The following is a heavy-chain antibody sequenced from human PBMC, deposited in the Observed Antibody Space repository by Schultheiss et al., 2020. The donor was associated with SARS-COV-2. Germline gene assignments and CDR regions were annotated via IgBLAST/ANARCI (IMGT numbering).Heavy chain of an antibody. CDR1: GGSVSSGSYY. J-gene: IGHJ4*02. Sequence: SETLSLTCTVSGGSVSSGSYYWSWIRQPPGKGLEWIGYIYYSGSTNYNPSLKSRVTMSVDTSKNQFSLKLSSVTAADTAVYYCARDRRRYYYDSSGYYPESEFLFVRGQGTLVTVSS. D-gene: IGHD3-22*01. CDR3: ARDRRRYYYDSSGYYPESEFLFV. V-gene: IGHV4-61*01. CDR2: IYYSGST.